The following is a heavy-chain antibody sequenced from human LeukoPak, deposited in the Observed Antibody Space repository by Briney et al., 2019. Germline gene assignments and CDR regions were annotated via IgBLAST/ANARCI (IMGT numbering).Heavy chain of an antibody. D-gene: IGHD6-25*01. Sequence: SQTLSLTCTVSGDSIGSYYWNWIRQPPGKGLEWIGYTYSSGSTNYNPSLKSRVTMSLDTSKNQFSLKLRSVTAADTAVYYCARGGGYGYYFDYWGQGTLVTVSS. J-gene: IGHJ4*02. V-gene: IGHV4-59*01. CDR3: ARGGGYGYYFDY. CDR1: GDSIGSYY. CDR2: TYSSGST.